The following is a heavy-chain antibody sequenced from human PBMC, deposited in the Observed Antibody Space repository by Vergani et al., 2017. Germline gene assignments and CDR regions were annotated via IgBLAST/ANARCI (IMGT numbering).Heavy chain of an antibody. D-gene: IGHD2/OR15-2a*01. CDR3: ANSVIAGNVGDAYFVMDV. CDR2: IRYDGSSE. CDR1: GFTFNTYG. Sequence: QVQILQSGGGVVQPGGSLRLSCKLSGFTFNTYGIHWVRQAPGKGLEWVSFIRYDGSSEYYGDYVKCRFTISRDKSQNTVNLQMNSLRTEDTAVYFCANSVIAGNVGDAYFVMDVWGRGTMVTVSS. J-gene: IGHJ6*02. V-gene: IGHV3-30*02.